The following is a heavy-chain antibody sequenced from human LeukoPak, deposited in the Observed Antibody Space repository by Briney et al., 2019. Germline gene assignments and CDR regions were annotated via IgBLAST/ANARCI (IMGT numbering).Heavy chain of an antibody. CDR1: GFTFRTYS. Sequence: PGGSLRLSCAASGFTFRTYSMNWVRQAPGKGLEWVSYISSSSATISYADSVKGRFTISRDNAKNSLYLQMNSLRAEDTAVYYCARGFSPDCWGQGTLITVSS. CDR2: ISSSSATI. D-gene: IGHD3-3*01. V-gene: IGHV3-48*01. J-gene: IGHJ4*02. CDR3: ARGFSPDC.